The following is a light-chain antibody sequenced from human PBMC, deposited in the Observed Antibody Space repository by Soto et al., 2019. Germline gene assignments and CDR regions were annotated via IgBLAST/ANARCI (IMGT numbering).Light chain of an antibody. Sequence: DIQMTQSPSTLSASVGDRVSITCRASQSISNWLSWYQQKPGKATKLLIYDASSLESGVPSRFSGSGSGTEFTLTISSLRPEYFATYYCQHYNSYWTFGQGTKVDI. V-gene: IGKV1-5*01. CDR3: QHYNSYWT. CDR2: DAS. CDR1: QSISNW. J-gene: IGKJ1*01.